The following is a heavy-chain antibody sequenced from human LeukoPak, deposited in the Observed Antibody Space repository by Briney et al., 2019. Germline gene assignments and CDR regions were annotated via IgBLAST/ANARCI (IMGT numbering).Heavy chain of an antibody. J-gene: IGHJ4*02. D-gene: IGHD5-24*01. Sequence: ASVKVSCKVSGYTLTELSMHWVRQAPGQGLEWMGTINPSGGSTSYAQKFQGRVTMTRDTSTSTVYMELSSLRFEDTAVYYCARRRDGYNPLDYWGQGTLVTVSS. V-gene: IGHV1-46*01. CDR3: ARRRDGYNPLDY. CDR1: GYTLTELS. CDR2: INPSGGST.